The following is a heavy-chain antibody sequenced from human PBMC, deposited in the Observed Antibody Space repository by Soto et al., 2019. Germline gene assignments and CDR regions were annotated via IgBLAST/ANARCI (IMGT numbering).Heavy chain of an antibody. Sequence: SETLSLTCTFSRGSISSYYWSLIRQPPGKGPEWIGYVYHSGTSNYNPSLESRVTISLDMSKSQFSLKVNSVTAADTAVYYCATRPPGVWVGVFDYWSQGTLVTVSS. CDR1: RGSISSYY. CDR2: VYHSGTS. V-gene: IGHV4-59*01. CDR3: ATRPPGVWVGVFDY. J-gene: IGHJ4*02. D-gene: IGHD1-26*01.